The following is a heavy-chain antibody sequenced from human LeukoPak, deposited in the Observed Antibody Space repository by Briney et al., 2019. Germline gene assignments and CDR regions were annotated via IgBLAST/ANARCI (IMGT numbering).Heavy chain of an antibody. J-gene: IGHJ4*02. D-gene: IGHD3-10*01. CDR3: ARDRGGGAFDY. CDR1: GFAFSSYA. Sequence: GGSLRLSCAASGFAFSSYAMNWVRQAPGKGLEWLAFSNSGTNTIYYADSVKGRFTISRDNAKNSLFLQMNSLRVEDTAMYYWARDRGGGAFDYGGQGTLVSVSS. CDR2: SNSGTNTI. V-gene: IGHV3-48*01.